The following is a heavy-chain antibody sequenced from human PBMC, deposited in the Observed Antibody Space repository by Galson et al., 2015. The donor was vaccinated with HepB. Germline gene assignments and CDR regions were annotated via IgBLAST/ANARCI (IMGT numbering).Heavy chain of an antibody. CDR1: GYTFTSYG. CDR3: ARDRRLRGHYYDSSGFDY. Sequence: SVKVSCKASGYTFTSYGISWVRQAPGQGLEWMGWISAYNGNTNYAQKLQGRVTMTTDTSTSTAYMELRSLRSDDTAVYYCARDRRLRGHYYDSSGFDYWGQGTLVTVSS. D-gene: IGHD3-22*01. J-gene: IGHJ4*02. CDR2: ISAYNGNT. V-gene: IGHV1-18*04.